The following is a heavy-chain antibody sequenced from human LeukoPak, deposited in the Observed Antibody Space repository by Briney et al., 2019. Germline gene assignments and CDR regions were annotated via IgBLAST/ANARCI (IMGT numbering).Heavy chain of an antibody. CDR3: AADENRDGYPGY. D-gene: IGHD5-24*01. J-gene: IGHJ4*02. CDR1: GFPFSISA. Sequence: SVKVSCKASGFPFSISAMQWVRQARGQRLEWIGWIVVGSGNTNYAQEFHERVTITRDMSTTTTYMELSNLRSEDTAFYYCAADENRDGYPGYWGQGTLVTVSS. V-gene: IGHV1-58*02. CDR2: IVVGSGNT.